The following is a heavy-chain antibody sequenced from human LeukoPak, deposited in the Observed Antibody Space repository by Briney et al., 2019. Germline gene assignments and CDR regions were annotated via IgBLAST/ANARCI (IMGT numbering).Heavy chain of an antibody. CDR1: GASINTYY. CDR2: IYYSGTT. Sequence: SETLSLTCTVSGASINTYYWSWIRQPPGKGLEWIGYIYYSGTTSYNPSLKTRVTISIDTSKNQFSLKLSSVTAADTAVYYCARVLRPMTSQYYFDYWGQGTLVTVSS. D-gene: IGHD3-22*01. J-gene: IGHJ4*02. V-gene: IGHV4-59*01. CDR3: ARVLRPMTSQYYFDY.